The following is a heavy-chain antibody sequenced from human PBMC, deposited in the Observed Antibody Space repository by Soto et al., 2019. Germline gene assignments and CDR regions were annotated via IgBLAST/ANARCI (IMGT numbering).Heavy chain of an antibody. CDR1: GGSISSGGYY. D-gene: IGHD2-2*01. CDR3: ARVCQVVPAAKAFDP. J-gene: IGHJ5*02. CDR2: IYYSGST. Sequence: QVQLQESGPGLVKPSQTLSLTCTVSGGSISSGGYYWSWIRQHPGKGLEWIGYIYYSGSTYYNPSLKSRVTISVDTSKNQISLKLGSVTAADTAVYYCARVCQVVPAAKAFDPWGQGTLVTVSS. V-gene: IGHV4-31*03.